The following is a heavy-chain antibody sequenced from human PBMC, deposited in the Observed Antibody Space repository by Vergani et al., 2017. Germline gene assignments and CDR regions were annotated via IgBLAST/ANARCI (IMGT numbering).Heavy chain of an antibody. CDR1: GFTFSNAW. CDR3: TTVLLRWFGGGSGGMDV. Sequence: EVQLVESGGGLVKPGGSLRLSCAASGFTFSNAWMSWVRQAPGKGLEWVGRIKSKTDGGTTDYAAPVKGRFTIARDDSKNTLYLQMNSLKTEDTAVYDCTTVLLRWFGGGSGGMDVWGQGTTVTVSS. D-gene: IGHD3-10*01. J-gene: IGHJ6*02. V-gene: IGHV3-15*01. CDR2: IKSKTDGGTT.